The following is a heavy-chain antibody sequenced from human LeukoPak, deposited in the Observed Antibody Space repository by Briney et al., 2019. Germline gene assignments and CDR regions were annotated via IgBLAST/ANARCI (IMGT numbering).Heavy chain of an antibody. CDR2: IYYSGST. D-gene: IGHD3-22*01. CDR3: ARLTLFSDSSGYYYPAFDY. Sequence: SETLSLTCTVSGGSISSYYWSWIRQPPGKGLECIGYIYYSGSTNYNPSLKSRVTISVDTSKNQFSLKLNSVTAADTAVYYCARLTLFSDSSGYYYPAFDYWGQGTLVTVSS. J-gene: IGHJ4*02. CDR1: GGSISSYY. V-gene: IGHV4-59*01.